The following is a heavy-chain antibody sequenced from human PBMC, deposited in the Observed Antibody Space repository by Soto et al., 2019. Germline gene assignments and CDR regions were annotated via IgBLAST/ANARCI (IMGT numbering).Heavy chain of an antibody. Sequence: SETLSLTCSASGGSITSSSHFWGWVRQPPGKGLEWIGTIYFTGNTYYTPSLKSRLTMSIDTSKNEFSLRLNSVTAADTAVYYCAGTLAALYAFDIWGQGTMVTVSS. CDR3: AGTLAALYAFDI. D-gene: IGHD6-6*01. J-gene: IGHJ3*02. CDR2: IYFTGNT. CDR1: GGSITSSSHF. V-gene: IGHV4-39*01.